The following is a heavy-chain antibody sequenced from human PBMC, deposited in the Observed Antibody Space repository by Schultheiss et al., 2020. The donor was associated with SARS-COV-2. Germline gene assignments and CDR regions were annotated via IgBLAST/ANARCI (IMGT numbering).Heavy chain of an antibody. CDR3: AKDLGEAVGGSITNYFEY. CDR2: ISWNSGSI. CDR1: GFTFDDYA. Sequence: GGSLRLSCAASGFTFDDYAMHWVRQAPGKGLEWVSGISWNSGSIGYADSVKGRFTISRDNAKNSLYLKMNSLRAEDTALYYGAKDLGEAVGGSITNYFEYWGQGTLVTVSS. V-gene: IGHV3-9*01. J-gene: IGHJ4*02. D-gene: IGHD6-19*01.